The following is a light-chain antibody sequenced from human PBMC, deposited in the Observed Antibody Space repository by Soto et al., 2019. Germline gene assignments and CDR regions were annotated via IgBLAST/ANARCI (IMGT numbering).Light chain of an antibody. CDR3: QHYNNWPIT. CDR2: GTS. CDR1: QSVRSER. V-gene: IGKV3-15*01. Sequence: EIVMTQSPDTLSLSPGERATLSCRASQSVRSERLAWYQQKRGQAPRLLIYGTSTRATGVPARFSGSGSGTDFTLTISSLQAADFAVYHCQHYNNWPITFGQGTRLEIK. J-gene: IGKJ5*01.